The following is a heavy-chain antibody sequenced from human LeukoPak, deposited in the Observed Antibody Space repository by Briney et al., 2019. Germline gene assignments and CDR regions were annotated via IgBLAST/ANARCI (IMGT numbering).Heavy chain of an antibody. V-gene: IGHV4-39*07. CDR1: GGSISSSSYY. J-gene: IGHJ4*02. CDR3: ASHLFIAAAGPYFDY. D-gene: IGHD6-13*01. Sequence: PSETLSLTCTVSGGSISSSSYYWAWLRQPPGKGLEWIGNIYFSGNTYYNPSLQSRVTLSVDTSKNQFSLKLSSVTAADTAVYYCASHLFIAAAGPYFDYWGQGTLVTVSS. CDR2: IYFSGNT.